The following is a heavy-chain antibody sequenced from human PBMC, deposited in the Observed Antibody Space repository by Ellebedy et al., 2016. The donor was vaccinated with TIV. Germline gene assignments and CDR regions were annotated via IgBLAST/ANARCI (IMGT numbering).Heavy chain of an antibody. Sequence: GESLKISXAASGVSFSASWMHWVRQAPGKGLVWVSLIQSDGASTSYADSVKGRFTVSRDNARNTLYLQMSSLRAEDTAVYFCAIDRYYTMDIWGQGTTVTVS. J-gene: IGHJ6*02. CDR2: IQSDGAST. CDR1: GVSFSASW. CDR3: AIDRYYTMDI. V-gene: IGHV3-74*01.